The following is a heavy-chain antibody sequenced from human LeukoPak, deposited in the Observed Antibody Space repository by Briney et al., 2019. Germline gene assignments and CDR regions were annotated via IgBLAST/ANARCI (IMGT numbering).Heavy chain of an antibody. Sequence: SETLSLTCTVSGGSISSSSYYWGWIRQSPGKGLEWIGSIYYSGSTYYNPSLESRVTISVDTSKNQLSLKLSSLTAADTAVYYCARGLDYDFWSGYYSSHYHYMDVWGKGTTVTVSS. CDR2: IYYSGST. D-gene: IGHD3-3*01. CDR1: GGSISSSSYY. CDR3: ARGLDYDFWSGYYSSHYHYMDV. J-gene: IGHJ6*03. V-gene: IGHV4-39*07.